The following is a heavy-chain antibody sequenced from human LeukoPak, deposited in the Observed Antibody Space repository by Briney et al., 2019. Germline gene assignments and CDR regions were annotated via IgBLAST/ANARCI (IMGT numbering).Heavy chain of an antibody. V-gene: IGHV4-34*01. D-gene: IGHD6-19*01. CDR3: ARDSSGWYYAFDI. CDR2: INHSGST. J-gene: IGHJ3*02. CDR1: GGSFSGYY. Sequence: SETLSLTCAVYGGSFSGYYWSWIRQPPGKGLEWIGEINHSGSTNYNPSLKSRVTISVDTSKNQFSLKLSSVTAADTAVYYCARDSSGWYYAFDIWGQGTMVTVSS.